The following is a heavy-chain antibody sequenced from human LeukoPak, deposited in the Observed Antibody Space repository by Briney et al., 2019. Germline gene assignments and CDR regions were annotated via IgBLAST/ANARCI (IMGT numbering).Heavy chain of an antibody. D-gene: IGHD5-24*01. CDR1: GFTFSNYW. Sequence: PGGSLRLSCAASGFTFSNYWMIWVRQAQGKGLEWVGNIKEDGSEKRYADSVRGRLTISRDNAQTSIYLQMNSLRAEDTAVYYCARASKPWLQLTWGQGTLVTVSS. CDR2: IKEDGSEK. CDR3: ARASKPWLQLT. J-gene: IGHJ5*02. V-gene: IGHV3-7*05.